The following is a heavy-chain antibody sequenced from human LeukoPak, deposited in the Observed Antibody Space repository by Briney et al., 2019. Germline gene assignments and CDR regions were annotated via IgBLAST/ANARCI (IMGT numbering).Heavy chain of an antibody. V-gene: IGHV1-69*05. D-gene: IGHD3-10*01. CDR2: IIPIFGTA. Sequence: ASVKVSCKASGGTFSSYAISWVRQAPGQGLEWMGGIIPIFGTANYAQKFQGRVTITTDESTSTAYMELSSLRSEDTAVYYCARGSYIYGSGRSNYYYYVDVWGKGTTVTVSS. CDR1: GGTFSSYA. J-gene: IGHJ6*03. CDR3: ARGSYIYGSGRSNYYYYVDV.